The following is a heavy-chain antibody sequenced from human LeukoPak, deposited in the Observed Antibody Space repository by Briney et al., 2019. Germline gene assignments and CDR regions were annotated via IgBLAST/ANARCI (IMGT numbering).Heavy chain of an antibody. V-gene: IGHV4-30-4*01. CDR3: ARKFRYYDSSGYYVDY. CDR1: GGSISSGDYY. J-gene: IGHJ4*02. Sequence: SETLSLTCTVSGGSISSGDYYWSWIRQPPGKGLEWIGYIYYSGSIYCNPSLKSRITMSVDSSKNQFSLNLSSVTAADTAVYYCARKFRYYDSSGYYVDYWGQGTLVTVSS. CDR2: IYYSGSI. D-gene: IGHD3-22*01.